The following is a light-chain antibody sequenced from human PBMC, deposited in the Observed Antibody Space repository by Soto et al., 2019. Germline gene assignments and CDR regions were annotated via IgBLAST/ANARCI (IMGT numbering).Light chain of an antibody. V-gene: IGKV2-28*01. CDR3: MQALQTPLT. Sequence: DIVMTQSPLSLPVTPGESASISCRSSQSLLHSSGYNHLNWFLQKPGQSPQVLIYLGTNRASGVPDRFSGSGSGTEFTLKISRVETEDVGVYYCMQALQTPLTFGGGTKVEI. CDR2: LGT. J-gene: IGKJ4*01. CDR1: QSLLHSSGYNH.